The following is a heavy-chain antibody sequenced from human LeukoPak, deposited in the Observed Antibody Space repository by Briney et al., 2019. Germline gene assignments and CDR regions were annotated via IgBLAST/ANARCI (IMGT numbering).Heavy chain of an antibody. V-gene: IGHV1-24*01. D-gene: IGHD6-19*01. CDR1: GDTLTELS. CDR2: FDPEDGET. Sequence: ASVKISCKVSGDTLTELSMHWVRQAPGKGLEWMGGFDPEDGETIYAQKFQGRVTMTEDTSTDTAYMELSSLRSEDTAVYYCATDKGRVAVAGTTLDYYYYGMDVWGQGTTVTVSS. CDR3: ATDKGRVAVAGTTLDYYYYGMDV. J-gene: IGHJ6*02.